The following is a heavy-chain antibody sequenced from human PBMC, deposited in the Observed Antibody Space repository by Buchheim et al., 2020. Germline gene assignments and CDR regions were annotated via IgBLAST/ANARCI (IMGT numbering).Heavy chain of an antibody. J-gene: IGHJ4*02. CDR3: ARTGKGGSGNQFDY. V-gene: IGHV3-21*01. Sequence: EVQLVESGGGLVKPGGSLRLSCAASGFTFSSYSMNWVRQAPGKGLEWVSSISSSSSYIYYEDSVKGRFTISRDNAKNSLYPQMNSLRAEDTAVYYCARTGKGGSGNQFDYWGQGTL. D-gene: IGHD3-10*01. CDR1: GFTFSSYS. CDR2: ISSSSSYI.